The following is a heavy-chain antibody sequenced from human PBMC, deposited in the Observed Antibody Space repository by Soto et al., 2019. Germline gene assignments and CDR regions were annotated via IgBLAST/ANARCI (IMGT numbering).Heavy chain of an antibody. D-gene: IGHD6-13*01. V-gene: IGHV1-8*02. CDR2: INPNSGDT. Sequence: GASVKVSCKASGYTFTGYYMHWVRQAPGQGLEWMGWINPNSGDTGYAQKFQGRVTMTRNTSISTAYMELSSLKTEDTAVYYCTTEDRYSSSYDWGQGTLVTVSS. CDR1: GYTFTGYY. CDR3: TTEDRYSSSYD. J-gene: IGHJ4*02.